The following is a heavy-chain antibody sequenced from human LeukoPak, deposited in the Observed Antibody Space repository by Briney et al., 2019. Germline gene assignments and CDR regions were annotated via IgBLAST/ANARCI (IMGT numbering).Heavy chain of an antibody. CDR1: GTTFDTDY. Sequence: GGSLRLSCAASGTTFDTDYMTWVRQTPEKGLEWVANINQDGSETNYVDSVKGRSTISRDNAKKSLYLQMNSLRVEDTAVYYCASAAGWESAYWGQGTLVTVSS. CDR2: INQDGSET. V-gene: IGHV3-7*01. J-gene: IGHJ4*02. D-gene: IGHD1-26*01. CDR3: ASAAGWESAY.